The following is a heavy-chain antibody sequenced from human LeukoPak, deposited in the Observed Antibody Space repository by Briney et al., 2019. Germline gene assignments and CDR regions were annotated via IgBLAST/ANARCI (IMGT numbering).Heavy chain of an antibody. Sequence: ASVKVSCKASGYTFTSYGISWVRQAPGQGLEWMGWISAYNGNTNYGEKLQGRVTMTTDTSTSTAYMELKSLRSDDTAVYYCARMAPYGDYLHDYWGQGTLITVSS. D-gene: IGHD4-17*01. V-gene: IGHV1-18*01. J-gene: IGHJ4*02. CDR2: ISAYNGNT. CDR3: ARMAPYGDYLHDY. CDR1: GYTFTSYG.